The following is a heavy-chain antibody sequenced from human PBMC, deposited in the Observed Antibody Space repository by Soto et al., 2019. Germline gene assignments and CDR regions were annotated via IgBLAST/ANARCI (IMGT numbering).Heavy chain of an antibody. Sequence: EVQLLESGGGLVQPGGSLRLSCAASGFTFSSYAMSWVRQAPGKGLEWVSAISGSGFSTYYAGSVKGRFTVSRDTSKNTLFLQMNSLRAEDTAVYYCAKDPGDYPSDYFDYWGQGTLVTGSS. J-gene: IGHJ4*02. CDR1: GFTFSSYA. V-gene: IGHV3-23*01. CDR3: AKDPGDYPSDYFDY. D-gene: IGHD4-17*01. CDR2: ISGSGFST.